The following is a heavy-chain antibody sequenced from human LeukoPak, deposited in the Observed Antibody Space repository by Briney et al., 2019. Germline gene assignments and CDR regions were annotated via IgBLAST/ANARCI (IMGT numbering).Heavy chain of an antibody. Sequence: PGGSLRLSCSASVFPFSSYAMHWVRQAPGKGLEYVSAISDSGGSTYYAHSVKDRFTIYRENYKNTLYLQMSSLRAEDTAVYFCVRGYSFGPYGMDVWGQGTTVTVSS. CDR3: VRGYSFGPYGMDV. CDR1: VFPFSSYA. V-gene: IGHV3-64D*09. CDR2: ISDSGGST. D-gene: IGHD2-15*01. J-gene: IGHJ6*02.